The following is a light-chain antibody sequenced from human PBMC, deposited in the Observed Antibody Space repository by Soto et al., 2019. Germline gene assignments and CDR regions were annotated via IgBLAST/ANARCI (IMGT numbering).Light chain of an antibody. CDR1: DSNVGGYNY. Sequence: QSALTQPASVSGSPGQSITISCTGSDSNVGGYNYVSWYQHHRGNAPKVMIYNVSYRPSGVSNRFSGSKSGNTASLTISGLQAEDEADYYCSSYTTIGVWVFGGGTKLTVL. J-gene: IGLJ2*01. CDR3: SSYTTIGVWV. V-gene: IGLV2-14*03. CDR2: NVS.